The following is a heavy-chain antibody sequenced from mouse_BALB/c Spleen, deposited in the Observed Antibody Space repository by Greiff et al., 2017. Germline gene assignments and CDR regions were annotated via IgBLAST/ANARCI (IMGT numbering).Heavy chain of an antibody. V-gene: IGHV5-17*02. J-gene: IGHJ2*01. CDR1: GFTFSSFG. CDR3: ASDDYGPFDY. Sequence: EVQVVESGGGLVQPGGSRKLSCAASGFTFSSFGMHWVRQAPEKGLEWVAYISSGSSTIYYADTVKGRFTISRDNPKNTLFLQMTSLRSEDTAMYYCASDDYGPFDYWGQGTTLTVSS. D-gene: IGHD2-4*01. CDR2: ISSGSSTI.